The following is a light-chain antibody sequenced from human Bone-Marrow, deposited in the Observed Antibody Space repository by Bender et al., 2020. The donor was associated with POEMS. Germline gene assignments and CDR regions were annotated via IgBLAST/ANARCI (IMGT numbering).Light chain of an antibody. V-gene: IGLV2-14*01. CDR3: AAYRNGGHYV. J-gene: IGLJ1*01. Sequence: HSALTQPASVSASPGQSITISCTGTSSDVGGYDHVSWYQQYPGKAPRLIIYKVNNRPSGISDRYSASKSGFTASLTVSGLLVEDEADYYCAAYRNGGHYVFGTGTRVTVL. CDR2: KVN. CDR1: SSDVGGYDH.